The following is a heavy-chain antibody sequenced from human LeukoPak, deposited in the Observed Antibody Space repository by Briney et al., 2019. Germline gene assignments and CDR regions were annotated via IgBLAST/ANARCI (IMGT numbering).Heavy chain of an antibody. J-gene: IGHJ4*02. CDR3: ARSATEDTAMVVDY. D-gene: IGHD5-18*01. V-gene: IGHV3-21*01. Sequence: GGSLRLSCAASGFTFSSYSMNWVRQAPGKGLEWVSSISSSSSYIYYADSVKGRFTTSRDNAKNSLYLQTNSLRAEDTAVYYCARSATEDTAMVVDYWGQGTLVTVSS. CDR2: ISSSSSYI. CDR1: GFTFSSYS.